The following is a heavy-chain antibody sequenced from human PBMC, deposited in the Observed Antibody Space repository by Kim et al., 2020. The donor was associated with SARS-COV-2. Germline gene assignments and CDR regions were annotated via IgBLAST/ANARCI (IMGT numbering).Heavy chain of an antibody. D-gene: IGHD2-15*01. CDR3: ARDRVFCSGGSCYPRVHYYGMDV. Sequence: SETLSLTCTVSGGSISSYYWSWIRQPPGKGLEWIGYIYYSGSTNYNPSLKSRVTISVDTSKNQFSLKLSSVTAADTAVYYCARDRVFCSGGSCYPRVHYYGMDVWGQGTTVTVSS. CDR2: IYYSGST. V-gene: IGHV4-59*01. CDR1: GGSISSYY. J-gene: IGHJ6*02.